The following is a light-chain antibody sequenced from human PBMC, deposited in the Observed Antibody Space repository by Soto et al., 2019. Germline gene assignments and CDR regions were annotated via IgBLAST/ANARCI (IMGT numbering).Light chain of an antibody. CDR2: TAS. CDR1: QGISSS. CDR3: QQIDSYPRT. J-gene: IGKJ1*01. V-gene: IGKV1-9*01. Sequence: IQLTQSPSPLSASVGDRDTNTCRARQGISSSLAWYQQKPGKAPNLLISTASTLQTGVPSRFSGSGSGTDFALTISSLQPEDFATYYCQQIDSYPRTFGQGTKVDIK.